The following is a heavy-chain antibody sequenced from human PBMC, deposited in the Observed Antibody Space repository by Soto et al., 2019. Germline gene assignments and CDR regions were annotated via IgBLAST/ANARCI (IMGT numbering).Heavy chain of an antibody. CDR2: IDPSDSYT. D-gene: IGHD6-6*01. V-gene: IGHV5-10-1*01. Sequence: PGESLKISCKGSGYSFTSYWISWVRQMPGKGLEWMGRIDPSDSYTNYSPSFQGHVTISADKSISTAYLQWSSLKASDTAMYYCARHRGIAARYPYYYYGMDVWGQGTTATVSS. CDR3: ARHRGIAARYPYYYYGMDV. CDR1: GYSFTSYW. J-gene: IGHJ6*02.